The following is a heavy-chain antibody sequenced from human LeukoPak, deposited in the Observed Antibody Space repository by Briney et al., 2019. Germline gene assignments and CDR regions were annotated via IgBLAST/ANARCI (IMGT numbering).Heavy chain of an antibody. CDR1: GFTFSNYV. D-gene: IGHD3-9*01. CDR3: AKAEGYDILTGLDY. J-gene: IGHJ4*02. CDR2: IGASGGST. Sequence: SGGSLRLSCAASGFTFSNYVMTWVRQAPGKGLEWVSGIGASGGSTYYADSVKGRFTISRDNSKNTLYLQMNSLRTEDTAVYYCAKAEGYDILTGLDYWGQGTLVTVSS. V-gene: IGHV3-23*01.